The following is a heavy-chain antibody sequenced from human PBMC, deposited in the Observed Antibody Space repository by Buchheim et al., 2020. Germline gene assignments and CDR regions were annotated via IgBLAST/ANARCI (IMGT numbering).Heavy chain of an antibody. D-gene: IGHD2-15*01. CDR3: ARMSAATDYYYGMDV. CDR1: GYTFTSYY. J-gene: IGHJ6*02. Sequence: QVQLVQSGAEVKKPGPSVKVSCKTSGYTFTSYYMHWVRQAPGQGLEWMGMINPSGGSTTYAQKLQGRVTMTRETSPSTPYMELSSLRSEDTAVYYCARMSAATDYYYGMDVWGQGTT. V-gene: IGHV1-46*01. CDR2: INPSGGST.